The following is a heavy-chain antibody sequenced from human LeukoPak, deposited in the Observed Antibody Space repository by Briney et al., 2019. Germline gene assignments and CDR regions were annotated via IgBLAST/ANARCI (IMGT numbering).Heavy chain of an antibody. J-gene: IGHJ4*02. D-gene: IGHD5-24*01. V-gene: IGHV1-46*01. CDR1: GYTFTSYY. CDR3: ASGSRVEMATIPFYFDY. Sequence: ASVKVSCKASGYTFTSYYMHWVRQAPGQGLEWMGVINPKSGSTTYTRKFQGRVTMTRDTSTSTVSMELSSLRSEDTAVFYCASGSRVEMATIPFYFDYWGQGTLVTVSS. CDR2: INPKSGST.